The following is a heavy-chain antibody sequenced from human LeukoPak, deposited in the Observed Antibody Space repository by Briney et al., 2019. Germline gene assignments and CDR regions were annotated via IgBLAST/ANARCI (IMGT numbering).Heavy chain of an antibody. V-gene: IGHV3-23*01. CDR2: ISGSGGST. Sequence: GGSLRLSCAASGFTFSSYAMSWVRQAPGKGLEWVSAISGSGGSTYYADSVKGRFTISRDNSKNTLYLQMNSLRAEDTAVYYCARQGDSSSWYGKPSFDPWGQGTLVTVSS. CDR3: ARQGDSSSWYGKPSFDP. D-gene: IGHD6-13*01. J-gene: IGHJ5*02. CDR1: GFTFSSYA.